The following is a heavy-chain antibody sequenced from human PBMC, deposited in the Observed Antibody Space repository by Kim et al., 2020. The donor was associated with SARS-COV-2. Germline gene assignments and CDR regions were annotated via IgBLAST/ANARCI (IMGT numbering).Heavy chain of an antibody. V-gene: IGHV4-39*01. Sequence: SETLSLTCTVSGGSISSSSYYWGWIRQPPGKGLEWIGSIYYSGSTYYNPSLKSRVTISVDTSKNQFSLKLSSVTAADTAVYYCARQEGYSSSWYFLWGQGTLVTVSS. D-gene: IGHD6-13*01. J-gene: IGHJ4*02. CDR3: ARQEGYSSSWYFL. CDR1: GGSISSSSYY. CDR2: IYYSGST.